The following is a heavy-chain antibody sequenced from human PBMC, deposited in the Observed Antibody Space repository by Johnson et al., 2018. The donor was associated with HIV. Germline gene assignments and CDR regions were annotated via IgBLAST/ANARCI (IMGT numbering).Heavy chain of an antibody. V-gene: IGHV3-9*01. J-gene: IGHJ3*02. CDR1: GFTFDDYA. CDR2: ISWNSGSI. CDR3: ARKVVVVAAAAGDAFDI. Sequence: VQLVESGGGLVQPGRSLRLSCAASGFTFDDYAMHWVRQAPGKGLEWVSGISWNSGSIGYADSVKGRFTISRDNAKNSLYLQMNSLRAEDTAVYYCARKVVVVAAAAGDAFDIWGQGTMVTVSS. D-gene: IGHD2-15*01.